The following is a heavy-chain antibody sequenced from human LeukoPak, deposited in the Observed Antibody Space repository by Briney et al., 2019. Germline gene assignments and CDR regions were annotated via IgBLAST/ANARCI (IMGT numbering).Heavy chain of an antibody. CDR1: GFTFGDYA. D-gene: IGHD6-19*01. Sequence: PGRSLRLSCTASGFTFGDYALGWVRQAPGKGLEWVGFVRSKAYGGTTEYAASVKGRFTISRDDSKSIAYLQMNSLKTEDTAVYYCTRDAPTLRGGWYYFDYWGQGTLVTVSS. CDR2: VRSKAYGGTT. J-gene: IGHJ4*02. CDR3: TRDAPTLRGGWYYFDY. V-gene: IGHV3-49*04.